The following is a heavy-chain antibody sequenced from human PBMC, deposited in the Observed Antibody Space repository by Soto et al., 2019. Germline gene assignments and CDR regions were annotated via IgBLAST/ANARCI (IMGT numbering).Heavy chain of an antibody. CDR2: IIPIFGTA. V-gene: IGHV1-69*06. CDR3: ARVYCSSTSCYHFDY. CDR1: GGTFSSYA. Sequence: SVKVSCKVSGGTFSSYAISWVRQAPGQGLEWMGGIIPIFGTANYAQKFQGRVTITADKSTSTAYMELSSLRSEDTAVYYCARVYCSSTSCYHFDYWGQGTLVTVSS. D-gene: IGHD2-2*01. J-gene: IGHJ4*02.